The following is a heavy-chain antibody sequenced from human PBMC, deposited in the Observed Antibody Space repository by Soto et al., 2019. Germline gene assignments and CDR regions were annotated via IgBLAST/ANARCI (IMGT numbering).Heavy chain of an antibody. Sequence: SETVSLTCTVSGGSISSGSYYWSGIRQHPGKGLEWIGYMFYSGSSYYNPSLMSRVTISVDTSKNQFSLTLSSVTAADTAVYYCARGVREWFDPWGQGTLVTV. J-gene: IGHJ5*02. D-gene: IGHD3-16*01. CDR3: ARGVREWFDP. CDR2: MFYSGSS. CDR1: GGSISSGSYY. V-gene: IGHV4-31*03.